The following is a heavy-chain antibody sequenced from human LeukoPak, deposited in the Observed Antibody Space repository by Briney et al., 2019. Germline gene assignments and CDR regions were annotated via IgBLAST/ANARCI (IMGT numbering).Heavy chain of an antibody. CDR3: ARGGHDYGDYGY. Sequence: PSQTLSLTCAVSGDSIYSGAYYWSWIRQLPGKGREWIGYIYDSGSTFYNPSLKSRVSISIDTSKNQFSLSLWSVTAADTAVYYCARGGHDYGDYGYWGQGRLVTVSS. CDR1: GDSIYSGAYY. D-gene: IGHD4-17*01. V-gene: IGHV4-31*11. CDR2: IYDSGST. J-gene: IGHJ4*02.